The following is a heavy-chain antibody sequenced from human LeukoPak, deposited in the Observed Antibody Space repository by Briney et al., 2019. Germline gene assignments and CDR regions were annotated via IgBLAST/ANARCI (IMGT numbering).Heavy chain of an antibody. CDR2: IYASGNT. D-gene: IGHD6-19*01. Sequence: SETLSLTCTVSGGSVSSASYYWTWIRQPPGKGLEWIGYIYASGNTNYNPSLKSRVTISVDTSKDQFSLKLSSVTAADTAVYYCARDPPVAGTSWGQGTLVTVSS. V-gene: IGHV4-61*01. J-gene: IGHJ4*02. CDR1: GGSVSSASYY. CDR3: ARDPPVAGTS.